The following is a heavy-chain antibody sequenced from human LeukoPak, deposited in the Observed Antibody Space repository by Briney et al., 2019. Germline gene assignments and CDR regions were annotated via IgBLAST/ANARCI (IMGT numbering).Heavy chain of an antibody. CDR3: AKDDAWLRFGE. CDR1: GFSFSSYA. Sequence: GGSLRLSCATSGFSFSSYAMSWVRQAPGKGLEWVSGISPSGDIRYYADSVKGRFTISRDNSKNTLYLEVISLTAEDTAVYYCAKDDAWLRFGEWSQGTLVTVSS. J-gene: IGHJ4*02. V-gene: IGHV3-23*01. CDR2: ISPSGDIR. D-gene: IGHD3-10*01.